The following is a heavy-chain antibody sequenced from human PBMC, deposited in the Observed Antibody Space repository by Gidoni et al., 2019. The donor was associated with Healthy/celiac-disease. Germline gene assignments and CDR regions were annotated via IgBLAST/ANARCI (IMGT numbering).Heavy chain of an antibody. V-gene: IGHV1-2*04. D-gene: IGHD6-13*01. J-gene: IGHJ3*02. CDR2: INPNSGGT. CDR1: GYTFTGYY. Sequence: QVQPVQSGAEVKKPGASVKVSCQTPGYTFTGYYMHWVRQAPGQGLEWMGWINPNSGGTNSAQKFQGWVTMTRDTSISTAYMELSRLRSDDTAVYYCARLFEGIAAAGTPFDIWGQGTMVTVSS. CDR3: ARLFEGIAAAGTPFDI.